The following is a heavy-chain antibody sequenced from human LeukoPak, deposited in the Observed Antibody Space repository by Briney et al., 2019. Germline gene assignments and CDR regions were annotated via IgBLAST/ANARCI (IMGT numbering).Heavy chain of an antibody. J-gene: IGHJ4*02. V-gene: IGHV1-8*01. D-gene: IGHD6-6*01. Sequence: GSVKLSCKPSEYTFTSYDINWVRQATGQWHEWMGLMNPNSGNTGYAQKFQGRVTMTRVTSISTAYMELNNLTSEDTAVYYCARGSWGEIAGRKSFEFWGQGSLVTVSS. CDR2: MNPNSGNT. CDR1: EYTFTSYD. CDR3: ARGSWGEIAGRKSFEF.